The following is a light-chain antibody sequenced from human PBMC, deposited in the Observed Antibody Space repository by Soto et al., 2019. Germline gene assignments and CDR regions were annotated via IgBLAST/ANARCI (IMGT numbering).Light chain of an antibody. CDR3: LQDNDYPLT. V-gene: IGKV1-6*01. CDR2: TVS. J-gene: IGKJ4*01. CDR1: QDIRND. Sequence: ALQMTQSPSSLSSSVGDRVTMTCRASQDIRNDLTWYQQKPWKAPWLLIFTVSSLQSGVPSRFSGSGYGTDFTLTISSLQPEEFATYHCLQDNDYPLTFGGGTKVEIK.